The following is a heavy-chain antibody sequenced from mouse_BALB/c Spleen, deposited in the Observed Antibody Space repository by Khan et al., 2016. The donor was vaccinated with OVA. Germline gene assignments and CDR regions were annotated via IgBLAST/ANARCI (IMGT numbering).Heavy chain of an antibody. D-gene: IGHD2-14*01. CDR1: GFTFSSFG. J-gene: IGHJ4*01. CDR3: ARARYDNSMDY. Sequence: EVELVESGGGLVQPGGSRKLSCAASGFTFSSFGMHWVRQAPEKGLEWVAYISSGSSTIYYADTVKGRFTISRANSKTTLFLQMTSLRSEDTVMYYCARARYDNSMDYWGQGTSVTVSS. V-gene: IGHV5-17*02. CDR2: ISSGSSTI.